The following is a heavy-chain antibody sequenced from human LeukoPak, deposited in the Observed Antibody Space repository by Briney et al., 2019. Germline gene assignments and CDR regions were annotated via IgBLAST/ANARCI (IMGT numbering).Heavy chain of an antibody. D-gene: IGHD3-9*01. CDR2: ISTSGKAI. Sequence: GGSLRLSCAASGFTFSTYAMSWVRQAPGKGLEWVSYISTSGKAIYYADSVKGRFTISRDNAKNSLYLQMNSLRAEDTAVYYCARGLGHDYWGQGTLVTVSS. CDR1: GFTFSTYA. J-gene: IGHJ4*02. V-gene: IGHV3-48*03. CDR3: ARGLGHDY.